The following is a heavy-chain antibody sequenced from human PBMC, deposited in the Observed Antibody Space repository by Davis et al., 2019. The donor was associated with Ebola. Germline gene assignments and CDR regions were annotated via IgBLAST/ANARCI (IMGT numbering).Heavy chain of an antibody. V-gene: IGHV1-18*01. Sequence: AASVKVSCKTSGYTFSTYAISWVRQAPGQGPEWMGWISDYGRNTNYAQNLQGRATMTTDTSTSTAYMELRSLRSDDTAVYYCARAQFPTTSDHWGQGTLVTVSS. D-gene: IGHD1-1*01. CDR3: ARAQFPTTSDH. CDR2: ISDYGRNT. CDR1: GYTFSTYA. J-gene: IGHJ4*02.